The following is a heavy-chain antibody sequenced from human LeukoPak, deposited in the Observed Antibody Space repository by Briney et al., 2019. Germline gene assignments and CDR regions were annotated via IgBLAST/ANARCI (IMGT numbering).Heavy chain of an antibody. Sequence: ASVKVSCKVSGYTLTELSMHWVRQAPGKGLEWMGGFDPEDGETIYAQKFQGRVTITADKSTSTAYMELSSLRSEDTAVYYCASSSYYYGSGSYTAFDIWGQGTMVTVSS. CDR1: GYTLTELS. V-gene: IGHV1-24*01. J-gene: IGHJ3*02. CDR2: FDPEDGET. D-gene: IGHD3-10*01. CDR3: ASSSYYYGSGSYTAFDI.